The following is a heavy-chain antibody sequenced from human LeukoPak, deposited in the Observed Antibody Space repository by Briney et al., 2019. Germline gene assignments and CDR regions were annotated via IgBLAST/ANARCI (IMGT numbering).Heavy chain of an antibody. CDR3: ARDYYGSGSRTTSLFDY. D-gene: IGHD3-10*01. CDR2: INSSSSYI. CDR1: GFTFSSYS. J-gene: IGHJ4*02. Sequence: PGGSLRLSCAASGFTFSSYSMNWVRQAPGKGLEWVSSINSSSSYIYYADSVKGRFTISRDNAKNSLYLQMNSLRAEDTAVYYCARDYYGSGSRTTSLFDYWGQGTLVTVSS. V-gene: IGHV3-21*01.